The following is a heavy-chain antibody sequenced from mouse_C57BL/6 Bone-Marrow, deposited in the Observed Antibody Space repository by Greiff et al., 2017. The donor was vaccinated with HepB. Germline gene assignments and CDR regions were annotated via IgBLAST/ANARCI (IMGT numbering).Heavy chain of an antibody. D-gene: IGHD3-2*02. V-gene: IGHV1-50*01. CDR1: GYTFTSYW. CDR3: ARGLRLPNFDY. J-gene: IGHJ2*01. CDR2: IDPSDSYT. Sequence: QVQLQQPGAGLVKPGASVKLSCKASGYTFTSYWMQWVKQRPGQGLEWIGEIDPSDSYTNYNQKFKGKATLTVDTSSSTAYMQLSSLTSEDSAVYYCARGLRLPNFDYWGQGTTLTVSS.